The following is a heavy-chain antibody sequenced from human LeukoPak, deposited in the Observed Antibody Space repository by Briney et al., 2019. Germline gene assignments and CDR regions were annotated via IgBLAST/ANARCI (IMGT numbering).Heavy chain of an antibody. J-gene: IGHJ4*02. V-gene: IGHV5-51*01. D-gene: IGHD3-22*01. CDR1: GYTLTSYW. CDR3: ARQYYYDSSGYYPFDY. CDR2: TYPGDSDT. Sequence: GESLKISCKGSGYTLTSYWIGWVRQMPGKGLEWMGITYPGDSDTRYSPSFQGQVTISADKSISTAYLQWSSLKASDTAMYYCARQYYYDSSGYYPFDYWGQGTLVTVSS.